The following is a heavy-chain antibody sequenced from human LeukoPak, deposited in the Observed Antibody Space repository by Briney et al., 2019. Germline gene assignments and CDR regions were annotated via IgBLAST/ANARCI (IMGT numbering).Heavy chain of an antibody. Sequence: GGSLRLSCAASGFTFSSYAMSWVRQAPGKGLEWVSSISTSRSYIHYADSVKGRFTISRENAKNSLYLQMNSLRAEDTAVYYCARDSSSGYYTHWGQGILVTVSS. CDR1: GFTFSSYA. J-gene: IGHJ4*02. V-gene: IGHV3-21*01. D-gene: IGHD3-22*01. CDR3: ARDSSSGYYTH. CDR2: ISTSRSYI.